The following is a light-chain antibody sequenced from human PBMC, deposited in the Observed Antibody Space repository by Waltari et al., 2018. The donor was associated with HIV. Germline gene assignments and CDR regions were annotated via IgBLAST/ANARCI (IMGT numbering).Light chain of an antibody. Sequence: DIVLTQSPATLSLSPGERATLSCRASQSVSSYLAWYQQKPGQAPRLLIYDASSRATGIPARFSGSGSGTDFTLTSSSLEPEDFAVDYCQQRSNWPRGTFGQGTRLEIK. J-gene: IGKJ5*01. CDR3: QQRSNWPRGT. CDR1: QSVSSY. V-gene: IGKV3-11*01. CDR2: DAS.